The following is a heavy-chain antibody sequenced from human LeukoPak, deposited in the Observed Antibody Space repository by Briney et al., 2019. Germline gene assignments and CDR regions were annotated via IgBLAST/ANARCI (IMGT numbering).Heavy chain of an antibody. Sequence: ASVKVSCKASGYTFTSYGISWVRQAPGQGLEWMGWISAYNGNTNYAQKLQGRVTMTTDTSTSTAYTELRSLRSDDTAVYYCARISKWELPSYFDYWGQGTLVTVSS. J-gene: IGHJ4*02. V-gene: IGHV1-18*01. D-gene: IGHD1-26*01. CDR3: ARISKWELPSYFDY. CDR1: GYTFTSYG. CDR2: ISAYNGNT.